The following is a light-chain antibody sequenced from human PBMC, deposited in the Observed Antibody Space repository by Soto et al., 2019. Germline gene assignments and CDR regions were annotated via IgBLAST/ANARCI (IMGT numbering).Light chain of an antibody. CDR2: GAS. V-gene: IGKV3-20*01. Sequence: EIVLTQSPGTLSLSPGERATLSCRASQSVSSSYLAWYQQKPGHAPRLLIYGASSRATGIPDRFSGSGSGTDFTLTISRLEPEDFAVYYCQQYGMYTFGQGTKLEIK. J-gene: IGKJ2*01. CDR3: QQYGMYT. CDR1: QSVSSSY.